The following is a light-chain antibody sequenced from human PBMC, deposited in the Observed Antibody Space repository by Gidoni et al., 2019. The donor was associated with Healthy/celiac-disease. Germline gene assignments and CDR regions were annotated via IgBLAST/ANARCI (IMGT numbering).Light chain of an antibody. J-gene: IGLJ1*01. CDR1: SSDVGSYNL. CDR2: EVS. Sequence: QSALTQPASVSGSPGQSITLSCTGTSSDVGSYNLVSWYQQNPGKAPKLMIYEVSKRPSGVSNRFSGSKSGNTASLTISGLQAEDEADYYCCSYAGSSTYVFGTGTKVTVL. CDR3: CSYAGSSTYV. V-gene: IGLV2-23*02.